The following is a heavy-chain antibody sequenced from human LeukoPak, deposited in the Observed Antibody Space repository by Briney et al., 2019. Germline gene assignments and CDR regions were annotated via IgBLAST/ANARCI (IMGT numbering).Heavy chain of an antibody. CDR2: IIPILGIA. V-gene: IGHV1-69*04. Sequence: SVKVSCKASGGTFSSYTISWVRQAPGQGLEWMGRIIPILGIANYAQKFQGRVTITADKSTGTAYMELSSLRSEDTAVYYCARDTEGAVDVPYNWFDPWGQGTLVTVSS. CDR1: GGTFSSYT. CDR3: ARDTEGAVDVPYNWFDP. J-gene: IGHJ5*02. D-gene: IGHD1-26*01.